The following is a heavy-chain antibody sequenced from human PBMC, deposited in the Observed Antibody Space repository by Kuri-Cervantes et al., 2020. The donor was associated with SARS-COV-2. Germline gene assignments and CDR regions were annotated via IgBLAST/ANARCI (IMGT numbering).Heavy chain of an antibody. J-gene: IGHJ4*02. V-gene: IGHV3-74*01. CDR3: ARDGGRVVITYYFDS. CDR1: GFTFSRDT. Sequence: GGSLRLSCAASGFTFSRDTMYWVRQAPGKGLVWVSRMNGDGSSITYADSVKGRFTISRDNTKNTLYLEMNSLRAEDTAVYYCARDGGRVVITYYFDSWGQGTLVPSPQ. D-gene: IGHD3-22*01. CDR2: MNGDGSSI.